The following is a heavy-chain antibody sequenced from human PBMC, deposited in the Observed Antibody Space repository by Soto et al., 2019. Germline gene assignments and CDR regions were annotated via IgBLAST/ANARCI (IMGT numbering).Heavy chain of an antibody. CDR3: ARGPAALSLNWYFDL. CDR1: GGTFSSYT. V-gene: IGHV1-69*02. CDR2: IIPILGIA. Sequence: GASVKVSCKASGGTFSSYTISWVRQAPGQGLEWMGRIIPILGIANYAQKFQGRVTITADKSTSTAYMELSSLRSEDTAVYYYARGPAALSLNWYFDLWGRGTLVTVSS. D-gene: IGHD6-13*01. J-gene: IGHJ2*01.